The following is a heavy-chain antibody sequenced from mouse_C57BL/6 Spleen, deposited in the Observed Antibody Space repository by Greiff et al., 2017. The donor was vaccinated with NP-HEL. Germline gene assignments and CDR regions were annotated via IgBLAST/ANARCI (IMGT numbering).Heavy chain of an antibody. V-gene: IGHV2-2*01. CDR1: GFSLTSYG. Sequence: VQLPQSGPGLVQPSQSLSITCTVSGFSLTSYGVHWVRQSPGKGLEWLGVIWRGGSTDYNAAFISRLSISKDNSKSQVFFKMNSLQADDTAIYYCARNGVYYGSSYWYFDVWGTGTTVTVSS. J-gene: IGHJ1*03. D-gene: IGHD1-1*01. CDR2: IWRGGST. CDR3: ARNGVYYGSSYWYFDV.